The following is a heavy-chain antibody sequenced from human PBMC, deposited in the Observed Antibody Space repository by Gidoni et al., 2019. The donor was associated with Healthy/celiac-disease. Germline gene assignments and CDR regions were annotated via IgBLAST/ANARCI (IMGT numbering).Heavy chain of an antibody. CDR1: GFPFSSYA. CDR2: ISGSGGST. Sequence: EVQLLESGGGLVQPGGSLRLSCAASGFPFSSYAMSWVRQAPGKGREWVSAISGSGGSTYYADSVKGRFTISRDNSKNTLYLQMNSLRAEDTAVYYCGAVAGYYFDYWGQGTLVTVSS. V-gene: IGHV3-23*01. J-gene: IGHJ4*02. CDR3: GAVAGYYFDY. D-gene: IGHD6-19*01.